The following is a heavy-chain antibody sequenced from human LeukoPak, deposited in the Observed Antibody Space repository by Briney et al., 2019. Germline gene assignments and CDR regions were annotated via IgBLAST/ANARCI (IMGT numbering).Heavy chain of an antibody. Sequence: SETLSLTCTVSGDSISSSSYYWGWIRQPPGKGLEWIGSIHYTGSTYYNPSLRSRVAISVDTSKNQFSLKLSSVTAADTAVYYCVRGAAYWGQGILVTVSS. CDR1: GDSISSSSYY. CDR2: IHYTGST. D-gene: IGHD6-25*01. CDR3: VRGAAY. J-gene: IGHJ4*02. V-gene: IGHV4-39*01.